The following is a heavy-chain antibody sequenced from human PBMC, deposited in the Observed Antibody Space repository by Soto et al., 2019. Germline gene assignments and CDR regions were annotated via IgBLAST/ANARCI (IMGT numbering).Heavy chain of an antibody. D-gene: IGHD1-26*01. CDR3: ARAYSGTYKDCFDP. V-gene: IGHV1-3*01. Sequence: QGQLVQSGAELKTPGASVKVSCKASGYSFTNYPIHWVRQAPGQRLEWMGWIHPGNGKTEYARRFQGRVPARGGTSASTVYMELSSLTSDDTAVYFCARAYSGTYKDCFDPWGQGTLVTVSS. CDR1: GYSFTNYP. CDR2: IHPGNGKT. J-gene: IGHJ5*02.